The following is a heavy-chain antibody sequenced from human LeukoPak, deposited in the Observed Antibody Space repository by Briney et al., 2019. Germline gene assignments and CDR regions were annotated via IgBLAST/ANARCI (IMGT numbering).Heavy chain of an antibody. J-gene: IGHJ4*02. D-gene: IGHD3-9*01. CDR3: ARDRDYDILTGYPYFDY. Sequence: PSETLSLTCTVSGGSISSSSYYWGWIRQPPGKGLEWIGSIYYSGSTYYNPSLKSRVTISVDTSKNQFSLKLSSVTAADTAVYYCARDRDYDILTGYPYFDYWGQGTLVTVSS. CDR2: IYYSGST. CDR1: GGSISSSSYY. V-gene: IGHV4-39*07.